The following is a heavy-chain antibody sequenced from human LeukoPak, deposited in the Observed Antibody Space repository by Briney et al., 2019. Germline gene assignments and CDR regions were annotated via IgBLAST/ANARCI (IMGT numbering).Heavy chain of an antibody. CDR2: ISGGGLST. Sequence: GGSLRLSCAASGFTFSNYAMSWVRQAPGKGLEWVSAISGGGLSTYYADSVRGRFTISRDNSKNTLYLQMNSLGAEDTAVYYCAKTATVTTSWFDPWGQGTLVTVSS. V-gene: IGHV3-23*01. CDR1: GFTFSNYA. J-gene: IGHJ5*02. D-gene: IGHD4-17*01. CDR3: AKTATVTTSWFDP.